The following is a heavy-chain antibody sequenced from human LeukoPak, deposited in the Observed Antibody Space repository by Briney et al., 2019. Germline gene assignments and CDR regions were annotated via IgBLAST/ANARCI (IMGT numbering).Heavy chain of an antibody. CDR1: GITFSSYA. D-gene: IGHD6-13*01. CDR3: AEGSASSWYLLSFWYFDL. J-gene: IGHJ2*01. V-gene: IGHV3-23*01. CDR2: ISGSGGTT. Sequence: GGSLRLSCAASGITFSSYAMSWVRQAPGKGLEWVSTISGSGGTTYYTDSVKGRFTISRDNSKNTLYLQMNSLRAEDTAVYYCAEGSASSWYLLSFWYFDLWGRGTLVTVSS.